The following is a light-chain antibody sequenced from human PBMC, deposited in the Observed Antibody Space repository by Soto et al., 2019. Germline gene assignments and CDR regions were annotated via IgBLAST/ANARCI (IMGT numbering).Light chain of an antibody. V-gene: IGKV2-28*01. CDR3: MQALQTPWT. CDR1: QSLLHTNGYTF. CDR2: LVS. J-gene: IGKJ1*01. Sequence: DFVMTQSPLSLPVTPGEPASISCTSSQSLLHTNGYTFLDWYLQKPGQSQQLLNYLVSKRACGVPDRFSGSGSGTNFTLKISRVEAEDVGVYYCMQALQTPWTCGQGTKVDIK.